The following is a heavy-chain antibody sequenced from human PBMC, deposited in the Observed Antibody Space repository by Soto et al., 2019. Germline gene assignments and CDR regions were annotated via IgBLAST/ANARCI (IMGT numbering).Heavy chain of an antibody. CDR3: ATPTGSYDAFDI. Sequence: ASVKVSCKVSGYTLTELSMHWVRQAPGKGLEWMGGFDPEDGETIYAQKFQGRVTMTEDTSTDTAYMELSSLRSEDTAVYYCATPTGSYDAFDIWGQGTMVTVS. J-gene: IGHJ3*02. CDR2: FDPEDGET. D-gene: IGHD1-26*01. V-gene: IGHV1-24*01. CDR1: GYTLTELS.